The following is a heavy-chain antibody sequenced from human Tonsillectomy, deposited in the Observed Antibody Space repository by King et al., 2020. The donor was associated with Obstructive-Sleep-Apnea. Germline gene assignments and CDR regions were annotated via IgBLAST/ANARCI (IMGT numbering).Heavy chain of an antibody. V-gene: IGHV4-34*01. CDR3: ARGGSGYSYGYRRGFDY. CDR2: INHSGST. Sequence: VQLQQWGAGLLKPSETLSLTCAVYGGSFSGYYWSWIRQPPGKGLEWIGEINHSGSTNYNPSLKSRVTISVDTSKNQFSLKLSSVTAADTAVYYCARGGSGYSYGYRRGFDYWGQGTLVTVSS. D-gene: IGHD5-18*01. CDR1: GGSFSGYY. J-gene: IGHJ4*02.